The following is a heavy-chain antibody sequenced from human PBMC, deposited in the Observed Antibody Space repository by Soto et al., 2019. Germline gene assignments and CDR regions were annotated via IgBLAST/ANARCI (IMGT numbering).Heavy chain of an antibody. CDR1: GFTFSSYS. CDR2: ISSSSSTI. Sequence: EVQLVESGGGLVQPGGSLRLSCAASGFTFSSYSMNWVRQAPGKGLEWVSYISSSSSTIYYADSVKGRFTISRDNAKSSLYLQMNSLRDEDTAVYYCASEYDGGDLNYYYYGMDVWGQGTTVTVSS. V-gene: IGHV3-48*02. CDR3: ASEYDGGDLNYYYYGMDV. D-gene: IGHD4-17*01. J-gene: IGHJ6*02.